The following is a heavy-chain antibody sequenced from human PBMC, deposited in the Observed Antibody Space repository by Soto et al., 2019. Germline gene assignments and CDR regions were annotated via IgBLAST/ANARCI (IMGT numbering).Heavy chain of an antibody. CDR3: TRDPGIGFDY. CDR2: ISYGGSDK. D-gene: IGHD1-26*01. J-gene: IGHJ4*02. Sequence: QVQLVESGGGVVQPGRPLRLSCAASGFTFNRYAIHWVRQAPGKGLEWVAVISYGGSDKYYADSVKGRFTVSRDNSKNTLYLQMNSLRAEDTAIYYCTRDPGIGFDYWGQGTLVIVSS. V-gene: IGHV3-30-3*01. CDR1: GFTFNRYA.